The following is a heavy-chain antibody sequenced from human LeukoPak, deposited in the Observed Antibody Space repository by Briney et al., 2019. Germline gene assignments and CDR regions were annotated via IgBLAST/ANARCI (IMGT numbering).Heavy chain of an antibody. Sequence: GGSLRLSCAASGFTVSSNYMNWVHQAPGKGLEWVSIIYSGGSTYYADSVKGRFTISRDNSKNTLYLQMNSLRAEDTAVYYCARGIAAAGTRWFDPWGQGTLVTVSS. CDR2: IYSGGST. J-gene: IGHJ5*02. V-gene: IGHV3-53*01. D-gene: IGHD6-13*01. CDR3: ARGIAAAGTRWFDP. CDR1: GFTVSSNY.